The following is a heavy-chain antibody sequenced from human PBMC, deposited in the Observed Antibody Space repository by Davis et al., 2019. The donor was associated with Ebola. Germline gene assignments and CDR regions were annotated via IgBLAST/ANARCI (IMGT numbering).Heavy chain of an antibody. Sequence: ASVKVSCKTSGYTFTGYYIHWVRQAPGQGLEWMGRINPNTGGTSYARKFQGRVTMTRDTSISTVYMELSRLRSDDTAVFFCARGGITMMVMPIDYYHGMDVWGEGTTVTVSS. V-gene: IGHV1-2*06. CDR1: GYTFTGYY. D-gene: IGHD3-22*01. J-gene: IGHJ6*04. CDR3: ARGGITMMVMPIDYYHGMDV. CDR2: INPNTGGT.